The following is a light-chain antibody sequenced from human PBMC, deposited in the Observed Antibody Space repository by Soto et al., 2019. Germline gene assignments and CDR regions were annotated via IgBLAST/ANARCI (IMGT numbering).Light chain of an antibody. CDR2: DAS. CDR1: QSISSTY. CDR3: QHYDSARWT. V-gene: IGKV3-20*01. J-gene: IGKJ1*01. Sequence: VLTQSPGTLSLSPGERATLSCRASQSISSTYVTWDHQRPGQAPRLLIYDASRRATGIPDRFSGSGSGTDFSLTISRLEPEDFAVYYCQHYDSARWTFGLGTKVDIK.